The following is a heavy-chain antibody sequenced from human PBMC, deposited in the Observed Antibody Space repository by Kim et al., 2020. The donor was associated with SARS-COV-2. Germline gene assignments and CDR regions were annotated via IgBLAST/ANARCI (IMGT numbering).Heavy chain of an antibody. CDR1: GGTFSSYA. Sequence: SVKVSCKASGGTFSSYAISWVRQAPGQGLEWMGGIIPIFGTANYAQKFQGRVTITADESTSTAYMELSSLRYEDTSVYYCARVACSGGSCYSVYYYNGM. J-gene: IGHJ6*01. CDR3: ARVACSGGSCYSVYYYNGM. V-gene: IGHV1-69*13. CDR2: IIPIFGTA. D-gene: IGHD2-15*01.